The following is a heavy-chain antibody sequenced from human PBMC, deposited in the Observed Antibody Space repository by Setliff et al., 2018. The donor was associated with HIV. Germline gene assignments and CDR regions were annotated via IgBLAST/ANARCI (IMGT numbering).Heavy chain of an antibody. Sequence: PSETLSLTCTVSGDTDFYRSWIRQSPGKGLEWIGYIHASGKANYNPSLKSRVRMSVDTSKNQFSLKLTSVTAADTAIYYCARRSIVGSTRGYYYYALDVWGQGTTVTVSS. D-gene: IGHD1-26*01. CDR3: ARRSIVGSTRGYYYYALDV. J-gene: IGHJ6*02. CDR2: IHASGKA. CDR1: GDTDFY. V-gene: IGHV4-4*09.